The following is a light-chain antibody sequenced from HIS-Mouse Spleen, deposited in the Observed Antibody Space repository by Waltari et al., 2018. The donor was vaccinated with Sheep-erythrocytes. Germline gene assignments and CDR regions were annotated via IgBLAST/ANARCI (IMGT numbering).Light chain of an antibody. CDR3: CSYAGSYNHV. Sequence: QSALTQPRSVSGSPGQSVTIPCTGPSSDVGGYNYGSWYQQHPGKAPKLMIYDVSKRPSGVPDRFSGSKSGNTASLTISGLQAEDEADYYCCSYAGSYNHVFATGTKVTVL. CDR2: DVS. J-gene: IGLJ1*01. CDR1: SSDVGGYNY. V-gene: IGLV2-11*01.